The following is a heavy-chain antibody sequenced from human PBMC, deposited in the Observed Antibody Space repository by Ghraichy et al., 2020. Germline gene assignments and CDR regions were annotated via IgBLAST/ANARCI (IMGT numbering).Heavy chain of an antibody. J-gene: IGHJ4*02. CDR2: INSDGSST. CDR1: GFTFSSYW. Sequence: GESLNISCAASGFTFSSYWMHWVRQAPGKGLVWVSRINSDGSSTSYADSVKGRFTISRDNAKNTLYLQMNSLRAEDTAVYYCARPMVGSFDYWGQGTLVTVSS. D-gene: IGHD2-15*01. V-gene: IGHV3-74*01. CDR3: ARPMVGSFDY.